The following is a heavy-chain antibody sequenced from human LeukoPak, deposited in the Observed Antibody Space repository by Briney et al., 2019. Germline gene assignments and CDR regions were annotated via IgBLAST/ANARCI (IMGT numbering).Heavy chain of an antibody. V-gene: IGHV3-30*04. D-gene: IGHD4-17*01. CDR2: ISYDGSNK. CDR3: ARDYALDY. Sequence: GGSLRLSCAASGFTFSSYAMHWVRQAPGKGLEWVAVISYDGSNKYYADSVKGRFTIPRDNSKNTLYLQMNSLRAEDTAVYYCARDYALDYWGQGTLVTVSS. J-gene: IGHJ4*02. CDR1: GFTFSSYA.